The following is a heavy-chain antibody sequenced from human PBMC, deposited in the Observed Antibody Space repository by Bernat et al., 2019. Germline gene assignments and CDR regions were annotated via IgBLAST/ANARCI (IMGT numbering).Heavy chain of an antibody. Sequence: QVQLVESGGGVVQPGRSLRPSCAASGFTFSSYGMHWVRQAPGKGLEWVAVIWYDGSNKYYADSVKGRFTISRDNSKNTLYLQMNSLRAEDTAVYYCARVWARGIAAASFDIWGQGTMVTVSS. J-gene: IGHJ3*02. CDR3: ARVWARGIAAASFDI. CDR1: GFTFSSYG. D-gene: IGHD6-13*01. V-gene: IGHV3-33*01. CDR2: IWYDGSNK.